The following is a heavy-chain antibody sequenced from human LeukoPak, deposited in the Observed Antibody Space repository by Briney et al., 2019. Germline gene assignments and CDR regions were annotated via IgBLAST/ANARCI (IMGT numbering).Heavy chain of an antibody. Sequence: GGSLRLSCAASGFTFSSYWMSWVRQAPGKGLEWVANIQQHGSEKFYMDSVKGRFTISRDDASNSLYLQMNSLRAEDTAVYYCARQHDYADYWGQGTLVTVAS. D-gene: IGHD2-21*01. V-gene: IGHV3-7*01. CDR2: IQQHGSEK. CDR1: GFTFSSYW. CDR3: ARQHDYADY. J-gene: IGHJ4*02.